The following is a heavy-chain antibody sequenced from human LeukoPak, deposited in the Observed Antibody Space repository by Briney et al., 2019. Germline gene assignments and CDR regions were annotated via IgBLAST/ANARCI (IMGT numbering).Heavy chain of an antibody. D-gene: IGHD6-13*01. CDR3: ARGGRDSSSWFFDY. CDR1: GYSFSSYG. J-gene: IGHJ4*02. V-gene: IGHV1-18*01. Sequence: ASVKVSCKASGYSFSSYGISWVRQAPGQGLEWMTWISGNNGNTDFAKNFQGRVTMTTDTSTTTVYMELRSLKSDDTAVYFCARGGRDSSSWFFDYWGQRTLVTVSS. CDR2: ISGNNGNT.